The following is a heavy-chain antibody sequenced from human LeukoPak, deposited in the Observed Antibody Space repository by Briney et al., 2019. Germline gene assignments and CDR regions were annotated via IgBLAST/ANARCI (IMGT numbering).Heavy chain of an antibody. J-gene: IGHJ4*02. D-gene: IGHD2-2*01. Sequence: GGSLRLSCAASGFTFSSYAMHWVRQAPGKGLEWVAVISYDGSNKYYADSVKGRFTISRDNSKNTLYLQMNSLRAEDTAVYYCARVSQSRNAWSLYYLDFWGQGTLVTVSS. V-gene: IGHV3-30-3*01. CDR2: ISYDGSNK. CDR1: GFTFSSYA. CDR3: ARVSQSRNAWSLYYLDF.